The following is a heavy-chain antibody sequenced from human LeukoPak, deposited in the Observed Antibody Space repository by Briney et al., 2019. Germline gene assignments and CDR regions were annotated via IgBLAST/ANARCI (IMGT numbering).Heavy chain of an antibody. V-gene: IGHV3-21*01. CDR1: GFTFSSYS. CDR2: ISSSSSYI. CDR3: ARDGLHLGLGAFDI. D-gene: IGHD3-16*01. J-gene: IGHJ3*02. Sequence: GGSLRLSCAASGFTFSSYSMNWVRQAPGKGLEWVSSISSSSSYIYYADSVKGRFTISRDNAKNSLYLQMNSRRAEDTAVYYCARDGLHLGLGAFDICGQGTLVTVSS.